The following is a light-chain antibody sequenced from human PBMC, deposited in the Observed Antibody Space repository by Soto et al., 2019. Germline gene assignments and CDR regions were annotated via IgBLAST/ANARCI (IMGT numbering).Light chain of an antibody. CDR1: TGTVTSDNY. J-gene: IGLJ2*01. CDR3: LLYYGGPVV. CDR2: STM. V-gene: IGLV7-43*01. Sequence: QTVVTQEPSLTVSPGGTVTLTCASSTGTVTSDNYPSWFQQKPGQAPRALIYSTMDKHSWTPARFSGYLLGGKAALTLSGVQPEDEAEYYCLLYYGGPVVFGGGTKVTVL.